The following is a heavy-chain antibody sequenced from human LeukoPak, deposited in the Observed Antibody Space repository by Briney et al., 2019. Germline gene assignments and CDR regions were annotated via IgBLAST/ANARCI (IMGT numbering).Heavy chain of an antibody. D-gene: IGHD3-3*01. CDR3: TTVVLRFLEWLPDYGMDV. Sequence: TGGSLRLSCAASGFTFSSHGVSWVRQAPGKGLEWVGRIKSKTDGGTTDYAAPVKGRFTISRDDSKNTLYLQMNSLKTEDTAVYYCTTVVLRFLEWLPDYGMDVWGQGTTVTVSS. J-gene: IGHJ6*02. V-gene: IGHV3-15*01. CDR2: IKSKTDGGTT. CDR1: GFTFSSHG.